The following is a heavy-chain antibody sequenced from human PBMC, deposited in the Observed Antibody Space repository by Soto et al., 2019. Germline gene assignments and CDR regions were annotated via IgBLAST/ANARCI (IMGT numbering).Heavy chain of an antibody. CDR2: MNPNSGNT. J-gene: IGHJ6*02. CDR3: AKSRPITVVVVAATQEDYYGIGV. V-gene: IGHV1-8*01. Sequence: QVQLVQSGAEVKKPGASVKVSCKASGYTFTSYDINWVRQATGQGLEWMGWMNPNSGNTGYEQKFQGSVTITRNTSISTDYMELSCRRSEDTSGYYCAKSRPITVVVVAATQEDYYGIGVWGQGTTVTVSS. CDR1: GYTFTSYD. D-gene: IGHD2-15*01.